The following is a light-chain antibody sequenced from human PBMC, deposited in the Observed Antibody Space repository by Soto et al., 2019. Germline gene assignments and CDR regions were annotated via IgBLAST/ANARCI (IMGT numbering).Light chain of an antibody. CDR3: QQYHSYWRT. CDR1: QSSSNW. J-gene: IGKJ1*01. V-gene: IGKV1-5*01. Sequence: IQTTSAPSTLSASVGDRVTISCRASQSSSNWLDWYQQKPGKAPNILIYDDSSLESGVSLRFSGSRSGTEFTLNISSLQQDDFATYYCQQYHSYWRTFGQGTKVDI. CDR2: DDS.